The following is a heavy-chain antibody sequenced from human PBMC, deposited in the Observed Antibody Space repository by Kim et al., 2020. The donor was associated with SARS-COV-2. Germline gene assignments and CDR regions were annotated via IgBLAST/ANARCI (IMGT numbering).Heavy chain of an antibody. CDR3: ARGSMVRGVIIVHWFDP. J-gene: IGHJ5*02. Sequence: ASVKVSCKASGYTFTSYAMHWVRQAPGQRLEWMGWINAGNGNTKYSQKFQGRVTITRDTSASTAYMELSSLRSEDTAVYYCARGSMVRGVIIVHWFDPWGQGTLVTVSS. CDR1: GYTFTSYA. CDR2: INAGNGNT. V-gene: IGHV1-3*01. D-gene: IGHD3-10*01.